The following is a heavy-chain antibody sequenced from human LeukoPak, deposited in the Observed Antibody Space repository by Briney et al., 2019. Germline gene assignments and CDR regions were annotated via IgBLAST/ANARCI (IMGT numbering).Heavy chain of an antibody. D-gene: IGHD1-26*01. CDR2: MNPNTGNT. Sequence: ASVKVSCKASGYTFTSYDINWVRQASGQGLEWMGWMNPNTGNTGYAQKFQGRVTITRNTSISTVYMELSSLRSEDTAVYYCARGVGATISYYHYYIDVWGKGTTVTVSS. CDR1: GYTFTSYD. J-gene: IGHJ6*03. CDR3: ARGVGATISYYHYYIDV. V-gene: IGHV1-8*03.